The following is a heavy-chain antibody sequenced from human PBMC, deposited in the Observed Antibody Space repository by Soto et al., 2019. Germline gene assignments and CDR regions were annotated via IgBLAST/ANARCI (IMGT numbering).Heavy chain of an antibody. V-gene: IGHV4-61*01. Sequence: QVELQESGPGLVKPSETLSLTCTVSHDSISLDRCYWTWIRPPPGQGLEWFGYISHSRLTNYNPSLESRVTISVDSSNNQFSLKLKSVTAADPAVYYCAREFSSAHISYFDFWGPGTLVSVSS. D-gene: IGHD1-26*01. CDR2: ISHSRLT. CDR3: AREFSSAHISYFDF. CDR1: HDSISLDRCY. J-gene: IGHJ4*02.